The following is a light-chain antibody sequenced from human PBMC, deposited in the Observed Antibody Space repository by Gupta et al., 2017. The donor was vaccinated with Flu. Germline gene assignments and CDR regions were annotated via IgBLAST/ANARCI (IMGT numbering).Light chain of an antibody. Sequence: PSSLSASVGDRVTIACRASQSISSYLNWYQQKPGKAPKLLIYSASNFQSGVPSRFSGSGSGTDFTLTISRLQPEDFATYYCQQSNDLPYTFGQGTKLEIK. CDR1: QSISSY. J-gene: IGKJ2*01. CDR2: SAS. V-gene: IGKV1-39*01. CDR3: QQSNDLPYT.